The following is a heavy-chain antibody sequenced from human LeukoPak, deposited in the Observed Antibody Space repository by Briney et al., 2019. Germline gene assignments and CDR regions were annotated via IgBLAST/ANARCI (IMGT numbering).Heavy chain of an antibody. Sequence: PSETLSLTCTVSGGSISSSSYYWGWIRQPPGKGLEWIGTIYSSGSTYYNPSLKSRVTISVDTSKNQFSLKLNSMTAADTAVYYCARHGDILTGYYHVYFDYWGQGTLVTVSS. CDR3: ARHGDILTGYYHVYFDY. CDR1: GGSISSSSYY. CDR2: IYSSGST. V-gene: IGHV4-39*07. J-gene: IGHJ4*02. D-gene: IGHD3-9*01.